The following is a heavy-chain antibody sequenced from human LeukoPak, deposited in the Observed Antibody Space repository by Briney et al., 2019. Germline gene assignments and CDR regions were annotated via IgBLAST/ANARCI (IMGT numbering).Heavy chain of an antibody. Sequence: GGSLRLSCTASGFTLGSHDMHWVRQIQGQGLEWVAAVSSGFHAFFADSVQGRFTVSREDARNSLYLQMNSLRAGDTAVYYCVREARGYHYTYFDYRGQGTLVTVSS. CDR3: VREARGYHYTYFDY. V-gene: IGHV3-13*01. J-gene: IGHJ4*02. D-gene: IGHD5-18*01. CDR1: GFTLGSHD. CDR2: VSSGFHA.